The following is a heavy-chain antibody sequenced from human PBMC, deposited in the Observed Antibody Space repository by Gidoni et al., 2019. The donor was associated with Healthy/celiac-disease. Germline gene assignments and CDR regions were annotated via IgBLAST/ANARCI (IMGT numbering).Heavy chain of an antibody. D-gene: IGHD3-10*01. CDR2: ISSSGSNI. V-gene: IGHV3-48*03. J-gene: IGHJ4*02. Sequence: EVQLLESGGGFVQPGGSLRLSCAASVFTFSSYEMNWVRQAPGKGLEWVSYISSSGSNIYYADSVKGRFTISRDNAKISLYLQMNSLRAEDTAVYYCARPAWGYHNSGYWGQGTLVTVSS. CDR3: ARPAWGYHNSGY. CDR1: VFTFSSYE.